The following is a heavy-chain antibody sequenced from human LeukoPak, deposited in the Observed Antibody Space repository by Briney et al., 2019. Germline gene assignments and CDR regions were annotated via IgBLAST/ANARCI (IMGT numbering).Heavy chain of an antibody. CDR2: INPKSGDT. V-gene: IGHV1-2*02. Sequence: GASVKVSCKTSGYTFTGNYMHWVRQAPGQGLEWMGWINPKSGDTKYAQKFHGRVTVTRDTSSSTSYLELSRLRSDDTAIYYCARSQHNTFDPWGRGTLVTVSS. CDR1: GYTFTGNY. J-gene: IGHJ5*02. D-gene: IGHD1-1*01. CDR3: ARSQHNTFDP.